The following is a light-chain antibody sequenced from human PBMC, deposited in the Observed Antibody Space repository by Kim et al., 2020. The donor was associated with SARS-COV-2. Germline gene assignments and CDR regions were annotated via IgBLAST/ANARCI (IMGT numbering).Light chain of an antibody. J-gene: IGKJ2*01. CDR2: AVS. V-gene: IGKV2D-29*01. CDR1: QHLLHTDRQSY. CDR3: MQSVQLPPRYT. Sequence: SLSCKPCQHLLHTDRQSYLYWSLLQPGRPPPLLLYAVSTRFSRGPDRFGGGGSGPDFSLNISRLEAEHVVVYSCMQSVQLPPRYTFGQGTNLEI.